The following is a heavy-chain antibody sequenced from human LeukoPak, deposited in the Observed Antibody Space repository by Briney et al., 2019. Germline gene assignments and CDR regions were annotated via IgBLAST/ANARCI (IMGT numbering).Heavy chain of an antibody. CDR1: GLTFSSYA. J-gene: IGHJ4*02. CDR3: AKRRYSGSNSGDFDY. D-gene: IGHD2-2*01. V-gene: IGHV3-23*01. CDR2: ISGSGGST. Sequence: GGSLRLSCAASGLTFSSYAMCWVRQAPGKGLEWVSIISGSGGSTFYADSVKGRFTVSRDNSKNTLYLQMNSLRAEDTAVYYCAKRRYSGSNSGDFDYWGQGTLVTVYS.